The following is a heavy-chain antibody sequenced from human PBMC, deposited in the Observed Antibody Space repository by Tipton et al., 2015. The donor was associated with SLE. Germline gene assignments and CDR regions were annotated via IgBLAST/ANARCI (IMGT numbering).Heavy chain of an antibody. CDR1: GFTFSSYW. CDR2: IKQDGSEK. V-gene: IGHV3-7*01. J-gene: IGHJ2*01. D-gene: IGHD6-13*01. CDR3: AREWVAAAGKVSWYFDL. Sequence: SLRLSCAASGFTFSSYWMSWVRQAPGKGLEWVANIKQDGSEKYYVDSVKGRFTISRDNAKNSLYLQMNSLRAEDTAVYYCAREWVAAAGKVSWYFDLWGRGTLVTVSS.